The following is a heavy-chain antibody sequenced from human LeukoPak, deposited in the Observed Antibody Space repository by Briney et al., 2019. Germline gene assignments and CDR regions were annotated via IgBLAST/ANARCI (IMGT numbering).Heavy chain of an antibody. V-gene: IGHV1-2*02. Sequence: ASVKVSCKASGYTFTGYYMYWVRQAPGQGLEWMGWINPNSGGTNYAQKFQGRVTMTRDTSISTAYMELSRLRSDDTAVYYCAAIEDSSSWYYFDYWGQGTLVTVSS. CDR1: GYTFTGYY. J-gene: IGHJ4*02. CDR2: INPNSGGT. D-gene: IGHD6-13*01. CDR3: AAIEDSSSWYYFDY.